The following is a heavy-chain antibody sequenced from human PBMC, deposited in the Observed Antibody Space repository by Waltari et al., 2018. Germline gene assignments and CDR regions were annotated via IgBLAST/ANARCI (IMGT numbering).Heavy chain of an antibody. Sequence: QVQLQESGPGLVKPSETLSLTCAVSGYSISSGYSWGWIRQPPGKGLEWIGSIYHSGSTYYNPSLKSRVTISVDTSKNQFSLKLSSVTAADTAVYYCATVSDYGDYVRAFDIWGQGTMVTVSS. D-gene: IGHD4-17*01. J-gene: IGHJ3*02. V-gene: IGHV4-38-2*01. CDR2: IYHSGST. CDR3: ATVSDYGDYVRAFDI. CDR1: GYSISSGYS.